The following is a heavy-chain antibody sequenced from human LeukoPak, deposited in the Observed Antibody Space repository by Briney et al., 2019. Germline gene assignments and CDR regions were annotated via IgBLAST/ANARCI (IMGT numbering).Heavy chain of an antibody. D-gene: IGHD3-22*01. J-gene: IGHJ4*02. Sequence: HPGGSLRLSCAASGFTFSSYAMSWVRQAPGKGLEWVSAISGSGGSTYYADSVKGRFTISRDNSKNTLYLQMNSLRAEDTAVYYCAKHFDSSGRPRAGFECRGQGTLVTVSS. CDR1: GFTFSSYA. V-gene: IGHV3-23*01. CDR3: AKHFDSSGRPRAGFEC. CDR2: ISGSGGST.